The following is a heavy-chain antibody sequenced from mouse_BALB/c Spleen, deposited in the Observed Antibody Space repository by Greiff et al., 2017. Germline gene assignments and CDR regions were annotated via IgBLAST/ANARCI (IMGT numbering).Heavy chain of an antibody. Sequence: VQLQQSGAELVKPGASVKLSCTASGFNIKDTYMHWVKQRPEQGLEWIGRIDPANGNTTSDPKLLGKATITADTSSNTAYLQLSSLTSEDTAVYYSARDDYDGGFAYWGQGTLVTDSA. CDR3: ARDDYDGGFAY. J-gene: IGHJ3*01. CDR1: GFNIKDTY. CDR2: IDPANGNT. V-gene: IGHV14-3*02. D-gene: IGHD2-4*01.